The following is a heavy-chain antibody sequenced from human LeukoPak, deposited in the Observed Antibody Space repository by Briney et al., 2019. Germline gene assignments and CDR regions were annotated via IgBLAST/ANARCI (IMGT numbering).Heavy chain of an antibody. D-gene: IGHD6-19*01. CDR3: ARAKIAVAGKDYFDY. Sequence: SSETLSLTCTVSGGSISSYYWSWLRQPPGKGLEGCGYIYYSGSTNYNPSLKSRVTISVDTSKNQFSLKLSSVTAADTAVYYCARAKIAVAGKDYFDYWGQGTLVTVSS. V-gene: IGHV4-59*12. CDR2: IYYSGST. J-gene: IGHJ4*02. CDR1: GGSISSYY.